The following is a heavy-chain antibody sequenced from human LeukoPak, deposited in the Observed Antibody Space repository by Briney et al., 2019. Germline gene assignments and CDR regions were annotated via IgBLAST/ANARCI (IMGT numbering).Heavy chain of an antibody. CDR1: GGSFSGYY. CDR3: ARSMSGGDAFDI. V-gene: IGHV4-34*01. J-gene: IGHJ3*02. D-gene: IGHD3-10*02. Sequence: SETLSLTCAVYGGSFSGYYWSWIRQPPGKGLEWIGEINHSGSTNYNPSLKSRVTISVDTSKNQFSLKLSSVTAADTAVYYCARSMSGGDAFDIWGQGTMVTVSS. CDR2: INHSGST.